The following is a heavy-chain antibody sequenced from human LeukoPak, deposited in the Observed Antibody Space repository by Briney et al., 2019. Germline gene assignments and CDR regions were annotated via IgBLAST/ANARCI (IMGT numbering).Heavy chain of an antibody. V-gene: IGHV4-34*01. Sequence: SETLSLTCAVYGGSFSGYYWSWLRQPPGKGLKGVGEINHSGGTNYNPSLKSRVTISVDTSKNQFSLKLSSVTAADTAVYYCAYIDWQVGYGDYEHWFDPWGQGTLVTVSS. CDR1: GGSFSGYY. J-gene: IGHJ5*02. D-gene: IGHD4-17*01. CDR2: INHSGGT. CDR3: AYIDWQVGYGDYEHWFDP.